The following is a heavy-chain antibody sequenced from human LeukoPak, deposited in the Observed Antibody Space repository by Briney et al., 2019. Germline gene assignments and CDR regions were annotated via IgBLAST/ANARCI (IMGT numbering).Heavy chain of an antibody. V-gene: IGHV3-30*18. CDR1: GFTFSSYG. J-gene: IGHJ4*02. Sequence: GGSLRLSCAASGFTFSSYGIHWVRQAPGKGLEWVAVISYDGSNKYYADSVKGRFTISRDNSKNTLYLQMNSLRAEDTAVYYCAKTTIAAHTPYYFDYWGQGTLVTVSS. D-gene: IGHD6-6*01. CDR2: ISYDGSNK. CDR3: AKTTIAAHTPYYFDY.